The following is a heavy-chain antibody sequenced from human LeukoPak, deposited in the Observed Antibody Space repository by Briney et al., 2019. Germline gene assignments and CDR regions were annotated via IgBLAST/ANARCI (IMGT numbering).Heavy chain of an antibody. CDR1: GGSISSGSYY. D-gene: IGHD5-12*01. J-gene: IGHJ6*03. CDR3: ARGEPDIVATSEDYYYYMDV. V-gene: IGHV4-61*02. Sequence: TASETLSLTSTVSGGSISSGSYYWSWIRQPAGKGLEWIGRIYTSGSTNYNPSLKSRVTISVDTSKNQFSLKLSSVTAADTAVYYCARGEPDIVATSEDYYYYMDVWGKGTTVTVSS. CDR2: IYTSGST.